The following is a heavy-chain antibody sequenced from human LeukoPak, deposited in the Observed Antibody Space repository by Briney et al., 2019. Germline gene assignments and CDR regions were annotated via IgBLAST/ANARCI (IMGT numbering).Heavy chain of an antibody. D-gene: IGHD6-19*01. V-gene: IGHV4-39*01. CDR3: AIYSSGWNFDY. Sequence: SETLSLTCAVSGGSISSSDWWSWVRQPPGKGLEWIGSIYYSGSTYYNPSLKSRVTISVDTSKNQFSLKLSSVTAADTAVYYCAIYSSGWNFDYWGQGTLVTVSS. CDR1: GGSISSSDW. CDR2: IYYSGST. J-gene: IGHJ4*02.